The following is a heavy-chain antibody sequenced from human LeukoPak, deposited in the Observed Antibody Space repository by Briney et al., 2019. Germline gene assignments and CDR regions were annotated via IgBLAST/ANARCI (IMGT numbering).Heavy chain of an antibody. CDR1: GFTFSTYA. CDR2: ISSDGNNK. D-gene: IGHD5-12*01. V-gene: IGHV3-30-3*01. CDR3: ARDRLPPPGVYCFDP. J-gene: IGHJ5*02. Sequence: GGSLRLSCAASGFTFSTYAMHWVRQAPGKGLEWVADISSDGNNKHFADSVRGRFTISRDNSKNTLFLQMNSLRPDGTAVYYCARDRLPPPGVYCFDPWGQGTLVTVSP.